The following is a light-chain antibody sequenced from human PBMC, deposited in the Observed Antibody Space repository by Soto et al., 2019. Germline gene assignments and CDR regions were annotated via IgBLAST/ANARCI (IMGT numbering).Light chain of an antibody. CDR3: QQYGSSLTWT. Sequence: EIVLTQSPGTLSLSPGERATLSCRASQSVSSSYLAWYQQKPGQAPRLLIYGASSRATGIPDRFSGSGSGTDFFLTISRREPEDFAVYYCQQYGSSLTWTFGQGTKVEIK. V-gene: IGKV3-20*01. CDR2: GAS. CDR1: QSVSSSY. J-gene: IGKJ1*01.